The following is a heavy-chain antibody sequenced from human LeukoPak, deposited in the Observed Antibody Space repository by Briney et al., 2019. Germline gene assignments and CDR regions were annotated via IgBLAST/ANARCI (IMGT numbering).Heavy chain of an antibody. CDR3: AKAPVD. CDR2: ISDSGVNT. J-gene: IGHJ4*02. CDR1: GFTFSSYA. V-gene: IGHV3-23*01. Sequence: GGSLRLSCAASGFTFSSYAMSWVRQAPGKGLEWVSSISDSGVNTYYEDSVKGRFTISRDNSKNTVYLQMNSLRAEDTAVYYCAKAPVDWGQGTLVTVSS. D-gene: IGHD4-23*01.